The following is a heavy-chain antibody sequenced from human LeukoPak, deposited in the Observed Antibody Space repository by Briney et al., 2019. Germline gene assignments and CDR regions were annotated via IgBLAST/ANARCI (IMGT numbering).Heavy chain of an antibody. D-gene: IGHD4-23*01. CDR1: GFSFSSHW. CDR3: VKDFGGNSDY. Sequence: PGGSLRLSCAASGFSFSSHWMHWVRQAPGKGLVWVSRINEDGRVTSYAGSVRGRFTISRDSVENTLHLQMNSLRAEDTAVYYCVKDFGGNSDYWGQGTLVTVSS. V-gene: IGHV3-74*01. CDR2: INEDGRVT. J-gene: IGHJ4*02.